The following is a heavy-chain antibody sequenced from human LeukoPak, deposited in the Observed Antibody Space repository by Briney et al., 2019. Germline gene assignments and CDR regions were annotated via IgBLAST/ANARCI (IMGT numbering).Heavy chain of an antibody. Sequence: GGSLRLSCAASGFTFSSYAMSWVRQAPGKGLEWVSAISGSGGSTYYADSVKGRFTISRDNSKNTLYLQMNSLRAEDTAVYYCAKGYCVNDKCSNYDYWGQGTLVTVSS. CDR1: GFTFSSYA. J-gene: IGHJ4*02. V-gene: IGHV3-23*01. D-gene: IGHD2-8*01. CDR2: ISGSGGST. CDR3: AKGYCVNDKCSNYDY.